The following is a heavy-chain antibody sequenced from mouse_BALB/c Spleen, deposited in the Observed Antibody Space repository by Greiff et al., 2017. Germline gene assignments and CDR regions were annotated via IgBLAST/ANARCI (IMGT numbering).Heavy chain of an antibody. J-gene: IGHJ4*01. CDR2: ISYSGST. CDR3: ARFLYDGYYAMDY. Sequence: EVKVEESGPGLVKPSQSLSLTCTVTGYSITSDYAWNWIRQFPGNKLEWMGYISYSGSTSYNPSLKSRISITRDTSKNQFFLQLNSVTTEDTATYYCARFLYDGYYAMDYWGQGTSVTVSS. V-gene: IGHV3-2*02. CDR1: GYSITSDYA. D-gene: IGHD2-3*01.